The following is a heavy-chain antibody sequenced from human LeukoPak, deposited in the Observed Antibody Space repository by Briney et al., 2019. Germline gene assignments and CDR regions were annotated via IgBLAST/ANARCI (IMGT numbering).Heavy chain of an antibody. CDR1: GYSISGGYH. V-gene: IGHV4-38-2*02. CDR2: VHYSGST. Sequence: SETLSLTCTVSGYSISGGYHWGWVRQPPGKGLEWIASVHYSGSTYYNPSLKSRLTISADTSKNQFSLKLDSVTAADTAVYYCARVNFNPDYWGQGTLVTVSS. CDR3: ARVNFNPDY. J-gene: IGHJ4*02. D-gene: IGHD1-14*01.